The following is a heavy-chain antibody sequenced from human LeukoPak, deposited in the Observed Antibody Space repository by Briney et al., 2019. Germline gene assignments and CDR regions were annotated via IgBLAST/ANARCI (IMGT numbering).Heavy chain of an antibody. J-gene: IGHJ6*02. Sequence: TGGSLRLSCAASGFIFNSYWMHWVRQAPGKGLVWVSRINGDGSSATYADSVKGRFTISRDNAKNTVYVQMNSLTVEDTAVHYCVRGGVYDILTGYSGYYYGLDVWGQGTTVTVSS. D-gene: IGHD3-9*01. CDR2: INGDGSSA. CDR3: VRGGVYDILTGYSGYYYGLDV. CDR1: GFIFNSYW. V-gene: IGHV3-74*01.